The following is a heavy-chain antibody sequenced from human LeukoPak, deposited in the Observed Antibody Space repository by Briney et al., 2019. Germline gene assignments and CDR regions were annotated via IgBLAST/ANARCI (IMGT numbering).Heavy chain of an antibody. CDR1: GFTVSSNY. D-gene: IGHD3-10*01. CDR2: IYSGGST. V-gene: IGHV3-53*01. Sequence: GGSLRLSCAASGFTVSSNYMSWVRQAPGKGLEWVSAIYSGGSTYYADSVKGRFTISRDNSKNTLYLQMNSLRAEDTAVYYCARGEVFFGFDYWGQGTLVTVSS. J-gene: IGHJ4*02. CDR3: ARGEVFFGFDY.